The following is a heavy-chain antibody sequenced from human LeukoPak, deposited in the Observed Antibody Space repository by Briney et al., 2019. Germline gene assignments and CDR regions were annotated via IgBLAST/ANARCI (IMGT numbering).Heavy chain of an antibody. CDR2: IIPIFGTA. J-gene: IGHJ5*02. V-gene: IGHV1-69*13. CDR1: GYTFTNYG. D-gene: IGHD6-13*01. Sequence: SVKVSCKASGYTFTNYGMSWVRQAPGQGLEWMGGIIPIFGTANYAQKFQGRVTITADESTSTAYMELSSLRSEDTAVYYCARDRVLGYSSSWYDWFDPWGQGTLVTVSS. CDR3: ARDRVLGYSSSWYDWFDP.